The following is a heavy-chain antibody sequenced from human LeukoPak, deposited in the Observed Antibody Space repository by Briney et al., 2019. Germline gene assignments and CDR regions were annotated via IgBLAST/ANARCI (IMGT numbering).Heavy chain of an antibody. CDR3: ALIGGRRPVDIAFDI. Sequence: GASVKVSCKASGYTFTSYDINWVRQATGQGLEWMGWMNPNSGNTGYAQKFQGRVTMTRNTPISTAYMELSSLRSEDTAVYYCALIGGRRPVDIAFDIWGQGTMVTVSS. V-gene: IGHV1-8*01. CDR2: MNPNSGNT. CDR1: GYTFTSYD. J-gene: IGHJ3*02. D-gene: IGHD3-16*01.